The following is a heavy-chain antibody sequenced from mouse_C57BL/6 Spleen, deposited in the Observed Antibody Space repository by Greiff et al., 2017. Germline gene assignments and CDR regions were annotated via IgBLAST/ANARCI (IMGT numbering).Heavy chain of an antibody. CDR2: IYPGSGST. Sequence: VQLKQPGAELVKPGASVQMSCKASGYTFTSYWITWVKQRPGQGLEWIGDIYPGSGSTNYNEKFKSKATLTVDTFSSTAYMQLSSLTSEDSAVYYGAREGITTVVATSFGYWGQGTTLTVSS. J-gene: IGHJ2*01. CDR3: AREGITTVVATSFGY. CDR1: GYTFTSYW. D-gene: IGHD1-1*01. V-gene: IGHV1-55*01.